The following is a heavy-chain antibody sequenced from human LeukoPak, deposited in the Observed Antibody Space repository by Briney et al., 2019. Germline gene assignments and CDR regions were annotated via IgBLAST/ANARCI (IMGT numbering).Heavy chain of an antibody. J-gene: IGHJ3*01. CDR2: IYSGGST. Sequence: GGSLRLSCAASGFTVSSNYMSWVRQAPGKGLEWVSLIYSGGSTYYADSVKGRFTVSRDNSKDTLYLQMNSLRAEDTAVYYCARGRGYCSSTTCYEAFDFWGQGTMVTVSS. D-gene: IGHD2-2*01. V-gene: IGHV3-66*02. CDR1: GFTVSSNY. CDR3: ARGRGYCSSTTCYEAFDF.